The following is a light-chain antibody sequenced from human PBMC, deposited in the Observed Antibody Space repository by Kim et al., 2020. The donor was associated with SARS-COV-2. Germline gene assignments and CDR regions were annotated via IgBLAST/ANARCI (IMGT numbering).Light chain of an antibody. J-gene: IGLJ1*01. CDR2: GNS. Sequence: VPYSCTGSSSNSGAGYDVHWYQRLPGPAPKLLIYGNSNRPSGVPDRFSGSKSGTSASLAITGLQAEDEADYYCQSYDSSLSGSGVFGTGTKVTVL. V-gene: IGLV1-40*01. CDR1: SSNSGAGYD. CDR3: QSYDSSLSGSGV.